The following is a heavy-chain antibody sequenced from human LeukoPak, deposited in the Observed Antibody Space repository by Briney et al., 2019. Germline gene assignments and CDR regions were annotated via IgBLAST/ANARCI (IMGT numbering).Heavy chain of an antibody. D-gene: IGHD3-10*01. Sequence: SETLSLTCTVSSGSISSTSSYWGWIRQPPGKGLEWIGNIYYTGTTYYNPSLKSRVTISVDTSKNQFSLKLSSVTAADTAVYYCARGYYYVSGSYSFFDYWGQGTLVTVSS. J-gene: IGHJ4*02. CDR1: SGSISSTSSY. CDR2: IYYTGTT. CDR3: ARGYYYVSGSYSFFDY. V-gene: IGHV4-39*01.